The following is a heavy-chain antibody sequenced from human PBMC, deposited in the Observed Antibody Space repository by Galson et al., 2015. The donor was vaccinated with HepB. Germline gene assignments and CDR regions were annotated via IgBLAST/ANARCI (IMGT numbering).Heavy chain of an antibody. D-gene: IGHD4/OR15-4a*01. Sequence: SLRLSCAASEFTFSSYDMHWVRQAPGKGLEWVAIMSFDGSKKYYADSVKGRFTISRDNSKNTLFLQMNSLRAEDTAVYYCAKDSLRGALYYNYYYMDVWGKGTTVTVSS. CDR1: EFTFSSYD. CDR3: AKDSLRGALYYNYYYMDV. J-gene: IGHJ6*03. CDR2: MSFDGSKK. V-gene: IGHV3-30*18.